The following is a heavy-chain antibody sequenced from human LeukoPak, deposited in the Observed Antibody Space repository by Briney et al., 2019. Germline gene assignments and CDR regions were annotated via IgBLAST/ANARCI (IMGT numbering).Heavy chain of an antibody. D-gene: IGHD2-2*01. CDR1: GFTFSNAW. Sequence: GGSLRLSCAASGFTFSNAWMSWVRQAPGKGLEWVGHIKSKTDGGTTDYAAPVKGRFTISRDDSKNTLYLQMNGLKTEDTAVYYCTTDPGPPAAPWDWFDSWGQGTLVTVSS. CDR3: TTDPGPPAAPWDWFDS. V-gene: IGHV3-15*01. CDR2: IKSKTDGGTT. J-gene: IGHJ5*01.